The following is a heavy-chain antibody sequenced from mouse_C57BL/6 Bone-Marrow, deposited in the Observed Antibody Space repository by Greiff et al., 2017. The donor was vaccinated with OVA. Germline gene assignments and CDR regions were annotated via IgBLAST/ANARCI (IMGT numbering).Heavy chain of an antibody. J-gene: IGHJ1*03. Sequence: QVQLQQPGAELVKPGASVKMSCKASGYTFTSYWITWVKQRPGQGLEWIGDIYPGSGSTNYNEKFKSKATLTVDKSSSTAYMQLSSLTSEDSAVYYCAGEGDDGYYFWYFDVWGTGTTVTVSS. V-gene: IGHV1-55*01. CDR1: GYTFTSYW. CDR2: IYPGSGST. CDR3: AGEGDDGYYFWYFDV. D-gene: IGHD2-3*01.